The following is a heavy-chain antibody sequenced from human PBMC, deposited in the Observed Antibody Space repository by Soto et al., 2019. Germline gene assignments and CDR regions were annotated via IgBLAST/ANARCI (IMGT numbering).Heavy chain of an antibody. J-gene: IGHJ6*02. Sequence: PGESLKISCKGSGYSFTSYWIGWVRQMPGKGLEWMGIINPADSDTRYSPSFQGQVTISADKSINTAYLQWSSLKASDTAMYYCARHLYSSGQNYYYYYGIDVWGQGTTVTVSS. CDR2: INPADSDT. CDR1: GYSFTSYW. V-gene: IGHV5-51*01. D-gene: IGHD6-19*01. CDR3: ARHLYSSGQNYYYYYGIDV.